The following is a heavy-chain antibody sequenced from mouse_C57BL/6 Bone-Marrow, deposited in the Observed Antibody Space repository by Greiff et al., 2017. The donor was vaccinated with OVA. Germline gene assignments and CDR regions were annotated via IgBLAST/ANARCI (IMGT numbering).Heavy chain of an antibody. J-gene: IGHJ2*01. CDR3: ARKRWSPTYFDY. CDR1: SYTFTSYW. V-gene: IGHV1-53*01. Sequence: VQLQQPGTELVKPGASVKLSCKASSYTFTSYWMHWVKQRPGQGLEWIGNINPSNGGTNYNEKFKSKATLTVDKSSSTAYMQLSSRTSEDSAVDYCARKRWSPTYFDYWGQGTTLTVSS. CDR2: INPSNGGT. D-gene: IGHD2-3*01.